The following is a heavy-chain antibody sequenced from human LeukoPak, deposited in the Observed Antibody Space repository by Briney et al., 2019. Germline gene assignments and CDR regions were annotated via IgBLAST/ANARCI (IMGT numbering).Heavy chain of an antibody. D-gene: IGHD3-10*01. CDR2: IYSGGET. J-gene: IGHJ4*02. CDR1: GFTFSSNY. V-gene: IGHV3-66*01. Sequence: GSPRLSCAASGFTFSSNYMSWVRQAPGRGLEWVSVIYSGGETYYSDSVKGRFTIPRDHSKNTLFLQMNSLRAGDTAVYYCARGTVNMVDYWGQGTLGSPS. CDR3: ARGTVNMVDY.